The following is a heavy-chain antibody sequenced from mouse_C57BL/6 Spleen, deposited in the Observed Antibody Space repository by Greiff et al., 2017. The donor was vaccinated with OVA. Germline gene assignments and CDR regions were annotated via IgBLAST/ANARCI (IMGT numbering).Heavy chain of an antibody. D-gene: IGHD1-1*01. J-gene: IGHJ2*01. CDR1: GYSFTSYC. Sequence: VKLQQPGPELVRPGSSVKLSCKASGYSFTSYCMNWVKQRPGQSLEWIGDIYPCNGGTNYNQKFKAKATLTVDKSSSTAYMQLSSLTSEDAAVYYCSRWDNSGSSGYWGQGTTLTVSS. CDR2: IYPCNGGT. V-gene: IGHV1-61*01. CDR3: SRWDNSGSSGY.